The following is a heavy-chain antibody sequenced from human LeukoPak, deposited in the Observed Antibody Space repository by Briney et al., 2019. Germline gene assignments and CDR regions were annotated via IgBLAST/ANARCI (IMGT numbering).Heavy chain of an antibody. D-gene: IGHD2-2*01. J-gene: IGHJ4*02. V-gene: IGHV3-30*03. Sequence: PGGSLRLSWAASGFTFTNYAMHWVRQAPGKGLEWVAVISYDSSNKYPADSVKGRFTISRDNSQNPLYLETNSLRVEDTAMFHCAAAYCSSTACSPLAYWGQGILVTVSS. CDR1: GFTFTNYA. CDR2: ISYDSSNK. CDR3: AAAYCSSTACSPLAY.